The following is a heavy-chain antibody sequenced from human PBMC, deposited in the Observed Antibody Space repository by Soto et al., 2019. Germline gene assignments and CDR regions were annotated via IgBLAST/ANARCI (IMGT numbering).Heavy chain of an antibody. Sequence: QVQLVESGGGVVQPGRSLRLSCAASGFTVSSYAMHWVRQAPGKGLEWVAVISYDGSNKYYADSVKGRFTISRDNSKNTLYLQMNSLRAADTAVYYCARDREGGWLVISQYFDYWGQGTLVTVSS. V-gene: IGHV3-30-3*01. CDR1: GFTVSSYA. J-gene: IGHJ4*02. D-gene: IGHD6-19*01. CDR3: ARDREGGWLVISQYFDY. CDR2: ISYDGSNK.